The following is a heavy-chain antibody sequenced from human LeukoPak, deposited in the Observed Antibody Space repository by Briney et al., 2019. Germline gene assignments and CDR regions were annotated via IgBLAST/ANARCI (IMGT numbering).Heavy chain of an antibody. J-gene: IGHJ3*02. Sequence: SETLSLTCAVCGGSFSGYYWSWIRQPPGKGLEWIGEINHSGSTNYNPSLKSRVTISVDTSKNQFSLKLSSVTAADTAVYYCARHGSGAFDIWGQGTMVTVSS. CDR2: INHSGST. CDR1: GGSFSGYY. V-gene: IGHV4-34*01. D-gene: IGHD1-1*01. CDR3: ARHGSGAFDI.